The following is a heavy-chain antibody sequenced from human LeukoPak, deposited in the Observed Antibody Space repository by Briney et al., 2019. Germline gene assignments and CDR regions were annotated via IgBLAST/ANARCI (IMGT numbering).Heavy chain of an antibody. V-gene: IGHV4-4*09. Sequence: SETLSLTCTVSGGSISSYYWSWIRQPPGKGLEWIGYIYTSGSTNYNPSLKSRVTISVDTSKNQFSLKLRSVPAPETAVYYCARHRAKEYYDFWSGSGDFYFDYWGQGTLVTVSS. CDR2: IYTSGST. CDR1: GGSISSYY. CDR3: ARHRAKEYYDFWSGSGDFYFDY. D-gene: IGHD3-3*01. J-gene: IGHJ4*02.